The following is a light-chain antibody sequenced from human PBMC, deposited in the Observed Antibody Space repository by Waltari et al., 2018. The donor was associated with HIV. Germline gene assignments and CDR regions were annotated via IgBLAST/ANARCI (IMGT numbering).Light chain of an antibody. CDR1: QSVSSN. CDR3: QQYNNWPPRS. J-gene: IGKJ1*01. V-gene: IGKV3-15*01. Sequence: EIVMTQSPATLSVSPGERATLSCRASQSVSSNLAWYQQKPGQAPRILIYGASTRATGIPARFSGSGSGTEFTLTISSLQSEDFVVYYCQQYNNWPPRSFGQGTKVEIK. CDR2: GAS.